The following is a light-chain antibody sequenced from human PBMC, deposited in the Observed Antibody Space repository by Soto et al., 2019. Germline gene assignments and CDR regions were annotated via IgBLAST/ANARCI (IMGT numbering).Light chain of an antibody. Sequence: QSVLTQPPSASGSPGQSVTISCTGTSSDVGANNYVSWYQQHPGKAPKLMIYEVTKQPSGVPDRFSGPKSGNTASLTVSGLQAEDEADYYCSSYAGTNRVFGTGTKLTVL. V-gene: IGLV2-8*01. CDR1: SSDVGANNY. CDR3: SSYAGTNRV. CDR2: EVT. J-gene: IGLJ1*01.